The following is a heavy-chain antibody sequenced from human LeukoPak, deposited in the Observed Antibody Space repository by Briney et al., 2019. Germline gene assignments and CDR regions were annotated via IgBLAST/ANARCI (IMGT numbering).Heavy chain of an antibody. Sequence: PSETLSLTCTVSGGSISSSSYYWGWIRQPPGKGLEWIGSIYYSGSTYYNPSLKSRVTISVDTSRNQFSLKLSSVTAADTAVYYCARAGGSSGYQYYYYYYYMDVWGKGTTVTVSS. CDR1: GGSISSSSYY. CDR3: ARAGGSSGYQYYYYYYYMDV. D-gene: IGHD3-22*01. V-gene: IGHV4-39*07. J-gene: IGHJ6*03. CDR2: IYYSGST.